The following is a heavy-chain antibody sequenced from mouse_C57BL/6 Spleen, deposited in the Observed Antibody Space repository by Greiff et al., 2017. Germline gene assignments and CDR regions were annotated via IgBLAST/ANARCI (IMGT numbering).Heavy chain of an antibody. CDR3: ARRDYYGNSAWFAY. D-gene: IGHD2-1*01. J-gene: IGHJ3*01. V-gene: IGHV5-17*01. CDR1: GFTFSDYG. CDR2: ISSGSSTI. Sequence: DVQLVESGGGLVKPGGSLKLSCAASGFTFSDYGMHWVRQAPEKGLEWVAYISSGSSTIYYADTVKGRFTISRDTAKNTLFLQMTSLRSEDTAMYYCARRDYYGNSAWFAYWGQGTLVTVSA.